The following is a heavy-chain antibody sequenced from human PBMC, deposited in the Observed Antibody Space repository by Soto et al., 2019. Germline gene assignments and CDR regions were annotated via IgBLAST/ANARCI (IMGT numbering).Heavy chain of an antibody. V-gene: IGHV4-59*08. CDR2: IYYSGST. CDR3: ARGGWRHIDY. Sequence: QVQLQESGPGLAKPSETLSLTCTVSGGSISTYYWSWIRQTPGKGLEWIGYIYYSGSTNYNPSLKSRVTISVDTSKNQFSLMLSSVTAADTAVYYCARGGWRHIDYWGQGTLVTVSS. CDR1: GGSISTYY. J-gene: IGHJ4*02. D-gene: IGHD3-3*01.